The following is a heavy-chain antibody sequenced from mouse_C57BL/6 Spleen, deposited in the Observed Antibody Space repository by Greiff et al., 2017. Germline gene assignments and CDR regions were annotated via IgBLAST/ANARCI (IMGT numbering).Heavy chain of an antibody. CDR2: IDPSDSYT. J-gene: IGHJ2*01. CDR1: GYTFTSYW. V-gene: IGHV1-69*01. Sequence: VQLQQPGAELVMPGASVKLSCKASGYTFTSYWMHWVKQRPGQGLEWIGEIDPSDSYTNYNQKFKGKSTLTVDKSSSTAYMQLSSLTSEDSAVYYCARGSSYEYDYWGQGTTLTVSS. CDR3: ARGSSYEYDY. D-gene: IGHD2-4*01.